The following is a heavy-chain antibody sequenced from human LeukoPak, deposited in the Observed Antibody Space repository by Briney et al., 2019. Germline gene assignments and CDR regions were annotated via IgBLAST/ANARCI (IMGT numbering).Heavy chain of an antibody. CDR2: ITPFNGNT. J-gene: IGHJ4*02. V-gene: IGHV1-45*02. CDR1: GYTFTYRY. CDR3: ATVSPPYDILTGYYKGPLDY. Sequence: VASVKVSCKASGYTFTYRYLHWVRQAPGQALEWMGWITPFNGNTNYAQKFQGRVTMTEDTSTDTAYMELSSLRSEDTAVYYCATVSPPYDILTGYYKGPLDYWGQGTLVTVSS. D-gene: IGHD3-9*01.